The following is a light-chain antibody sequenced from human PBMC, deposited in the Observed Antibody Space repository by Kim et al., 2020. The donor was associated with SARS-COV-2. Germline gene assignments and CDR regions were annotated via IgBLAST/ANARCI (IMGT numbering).Light chain of an antibody. CDR1: SLRSYY. V-gene: IGLV3-19*01. CDR3: NSRDSSGNHYV. J-gene: IGLJ1*01. Sequence: SELTQDPAVSVALGQTVRITCQGDSLRSYYASWYQQKPGQAPVLVIYGKNNRPSGIPDRFSGSSSGNTASLTITGAQAEDEADYYCNSRDSSGNHYVFGTGTKVTVL. CDR2: GKN.